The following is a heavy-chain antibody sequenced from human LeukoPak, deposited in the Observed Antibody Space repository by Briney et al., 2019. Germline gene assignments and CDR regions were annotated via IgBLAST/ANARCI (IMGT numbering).Heavy chain of an antibody. CDR3: ARDDGDHAYYFDS. D-gene: IGHD2-21*02. V-gene: IGHV4-30-2*01. Sequence: SETLSLTCTVSGGSISTNRYNWAWIRQAPGKGLEWIGYIHHNGNTYSNPSLKSRVTMSLDTSKNQFSLKLSSVTVADTAIYYCARDDGDHAYYFDSWGQGALVTVSS. CDR2: IHHNGNT. CDR1: GGSISTNRYN. J-gene: IGHJ4*02.